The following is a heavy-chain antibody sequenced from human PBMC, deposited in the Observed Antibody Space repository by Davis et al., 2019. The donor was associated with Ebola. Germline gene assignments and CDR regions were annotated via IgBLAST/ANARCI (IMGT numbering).Heavy chain of an antibody. D-gene: IGHD2-2*01. V-gene: IGHV4-59*01. CDR3: ARDGPPVPAAGGHYMDV. Sequence: PSETLSLTCTVSGGSISSYYWSWIRQPPGKGLEWIGYIYYSGSTNYNPSLKSRVTISVDTSKNQFSLKLSSVTAADTAVYYCARDGPPVPAAGGHYMDVWGKGTTVTVSS. CDR2: IYYSGST. J-gene: IGHJ6*03. CDR1: GGSISSYY.